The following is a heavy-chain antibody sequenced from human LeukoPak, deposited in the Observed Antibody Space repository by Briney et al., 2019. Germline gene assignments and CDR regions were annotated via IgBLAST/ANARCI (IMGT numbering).Heavy chain of an antibody. CDR3: ARGVSYYYYYMDV. Sequence: GGSLRLSCAASGFTFSSYAMSWVRQAPGKGLEWVAVISYDGSNKYYADSVKGRFTISRDNSKNTLYLQMNSLRAEDTAVYYCARGVSYYYYYMDVWGKGTTVTVSS. CDR2: ISYDGSNK. V-gene: IGHV3-30*04. J-gene: IGHJ6*03. D-gene: IGHD4-11*01. CDR1: GFTFSSYA.